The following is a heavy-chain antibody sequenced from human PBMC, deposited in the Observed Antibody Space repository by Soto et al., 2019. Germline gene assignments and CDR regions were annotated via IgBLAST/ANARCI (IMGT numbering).Heavy chain of an antibody. CDR1: GGSLNDFY. Sequence: QVQLQQGGAGLLKPSETLSLTCAVSGGSLNDFYWSWIRQSPGKGLEWIGVINHRGTINSNPALRSRVTMSVDTYRNECSLKLRSVTGADTAVYFWARGPGFIAGRMVWFDSWGQVSLVTVSS. CDR3: ARGPGFIAGRMVWFDS. D-gene: IGHD6-6*01. V-gene: IGHV4-34*02. J-gene: IGHJ5*01. CDR2: INHRGTI.